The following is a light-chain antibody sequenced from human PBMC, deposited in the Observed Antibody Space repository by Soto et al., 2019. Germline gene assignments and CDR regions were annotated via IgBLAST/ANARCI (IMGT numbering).Light chain of an antibody. CDR3: QQRNSWPPTFT. V-gene: IGKV3-11*01. CDR2: DTS. Sequence: EVVLTQSPATLSLSPGERATLSCRASQSVGSFLAGYQQKPGQAPRLPIYDTSIRATGIPARFSGSGSGTDFTLTISSLEPEDFAVYYCQQRNSWPPTFTFGQGTRLEIK. CDR1: QSVGSF. J-gene: IGKJ5*01.